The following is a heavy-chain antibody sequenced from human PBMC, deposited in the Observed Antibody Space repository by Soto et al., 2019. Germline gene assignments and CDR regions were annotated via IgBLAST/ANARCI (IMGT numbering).Heavy chain of an antibody. V-gene: IGHV4-30-4*01. CDR3: AREDGDLSHFQH. J-gene: IGHJ1*01. Sequence: SETLSLTCTVSGGSISSGAYYWSWMRQPPGKGLEWIGYIYYSGSTYYNPSLKSRVTISVDTSKNQFSLKLSSVTAADTAVYYCAREDGDLSHFQHWGQGTLVTVYS. CDR1: GGSISSGAYY. CDR2: IYYSGST. D-gene: IGHD2-21*02.